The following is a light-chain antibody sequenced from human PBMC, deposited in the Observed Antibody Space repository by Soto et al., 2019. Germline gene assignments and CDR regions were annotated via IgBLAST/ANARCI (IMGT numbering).Light chain of an antibody. Sequence: DIQMTQSPSSLSASIGDRDTITCQASQNITNNLSWYQQKPGKAPNPLIYHASKLAKGVTSRFSGSGSGTDFSFIITSLQREDLATYYCQQYYGLPPLTFGQGTRLEIK. CDR1: QNITNN. V-gene: IGKV1-33*01. J-gene: IGKJ5*01. CDR3: QQYYGLPPLT. CDR2: HAS.